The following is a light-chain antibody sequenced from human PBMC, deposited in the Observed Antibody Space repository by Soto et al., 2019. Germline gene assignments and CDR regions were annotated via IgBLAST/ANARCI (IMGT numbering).Light chain of an antibody. CDR1: SSDVGGYNY. CDR2: DVS. Sequence: SVLTQPASVSGSPGQSITISCTGTSSDVGGYNYVSWYQQHPGKAPKLMIFDVSNRPSGVSARFSGSKSGNTASLTISGLQAEDEADYYCSSYITRSTRDVFGTGTKLTVL. CDR3: SSYITRSTRDV. V-gene: IGLV2-14*01. J-gene: IGLJ1*01.